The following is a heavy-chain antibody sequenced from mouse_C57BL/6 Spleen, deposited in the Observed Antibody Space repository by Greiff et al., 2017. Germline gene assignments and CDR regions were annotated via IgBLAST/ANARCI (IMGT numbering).Heavy chain of an antibody. D-gene: IGHD1-1*01. J-gene: IGHJ4*01. Sequence: VQLQQPGTELVKPGASVKLSCKASGYTFTSYWMHWVKQRPGQGLEWIGNINPSNGGTNYNEKFKSKATLTVDKSSSTAYMQLSSLTSEDSAVYYCTRKKITTVVAPGMDYWGQGTSVTVSS. CDR3: TRKKITTVVAPGMDY. V-gene: IGHV1-53*01. CDR2: INPSNGGT. CDR1: GYTFTSYW.